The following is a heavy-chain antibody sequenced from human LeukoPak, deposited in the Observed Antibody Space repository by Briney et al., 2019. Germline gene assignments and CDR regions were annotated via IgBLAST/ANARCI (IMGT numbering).Heavy chain of an antibody. CDR1: GFTFSSYA. CDR3: AKCPAHSYYDSSGYECNYFDY. Sequence: PGGSLRLSCAASGFTFSSYAMSWVRQAPGKGLEWVSAISGSGGSTYYADPVKGRFTISRDNSKNTLYLQMNSLRAEDTAVYYCAKCPAHSYYDSSGYECNYFDYWGQGTLVIVSS. V-gene: IGHV3-23*01. CDR2: ISGSGGST. D-gene: IGHD3-22*01. J-gene: IGHJ4*02.